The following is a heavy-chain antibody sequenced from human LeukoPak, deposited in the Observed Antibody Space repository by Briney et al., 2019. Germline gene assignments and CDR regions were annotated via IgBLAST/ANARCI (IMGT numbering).Heavy chain of an antibody. CDR1: GYTFTSYV. D-gene: IGHD4-23*01. CDR3: ARVARDYGGNSGDWYFDL. CDR2: INAGNGNT. J-gene: IGHJ2*01. V-gene: IGHV1-3*01. Sequence: ASVKVSCKASGYTFTSYVMHWVRQAPGQRLEWMGWINAGNGNTKYSQKFQGRVTITRDTSATTAYMELSSLRSEDTAVYYCARVARDYGGNSGDWYFDLWGRGTLVTVSS.